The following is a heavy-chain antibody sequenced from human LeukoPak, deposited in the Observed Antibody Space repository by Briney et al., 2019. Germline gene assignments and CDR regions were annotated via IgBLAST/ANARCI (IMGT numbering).Heavy chain of an antibody. CDR2: MNPNSGNT. V-gene: IGHV1-8*01. Sequence: ASVKVSCKASGYTFTSYDINRVRQATGQGLEWMGLMNPNSGNTGYAQKFQGRVTMTRNTSISTAYKELSSLRSEDTAVYYCARASITIFGVVTAHWSLDAFDIWGQGTMVTVSS. CDR3: ARASITIFGVVTAHWSLDAFDI. CDR1: GYTFTSYD. J-gene: IGHJ3*02. D-gene: IGHD3-3*01.